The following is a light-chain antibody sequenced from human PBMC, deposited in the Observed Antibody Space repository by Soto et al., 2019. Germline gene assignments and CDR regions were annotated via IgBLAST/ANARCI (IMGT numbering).Light chain of an antibody. V-gene: IGKV1-8*01. CDR2: AAS. CDR3: QQYYSYPRT. Sequence: AIRMTQSPSSFSASTGDRVTITCRASQGISSYLAWYQQKPGQAPKLLIYAASTLQSGVPSRFSGSGSGTDFTLTISCLQSEDVATYYCQQYYSYPRTFGPGTKVDIK. CDR1: QGISSY. J-gene: IGKJ3*01.